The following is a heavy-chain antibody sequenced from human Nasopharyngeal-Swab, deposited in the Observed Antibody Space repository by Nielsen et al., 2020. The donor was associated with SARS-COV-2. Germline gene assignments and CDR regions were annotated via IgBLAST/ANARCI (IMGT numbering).Heavy chain of an antibody. D-gene: IGHD3-3*01. CDR1: GFPFSSYS. V-gene: IGHV3-48*01. J-gene: IGHJ6*02. CDR3: ARDPGPADYDFWSGYPGGMDV. CDR2: ISSSSSTI. Sequence: LSLTCAASGFPFSSYSMNWVRQAPGKGLEWVSYISSSSSTIYYADSVKGRFTISRDNAKNSLYLQMNSLRAEDTAVYYCARDPGPADYDFWSGYPGGMDVWGQGTTVTVSS.